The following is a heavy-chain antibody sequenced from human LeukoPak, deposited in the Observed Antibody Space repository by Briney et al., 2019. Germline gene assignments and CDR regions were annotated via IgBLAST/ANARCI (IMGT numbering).Heavy chain of an antibody. Sequence: ASVKVSCKASGYTFTSYGISWVRQAPGQGLEWMGWISANNGNTKYAQKVQGRVTMTTDTSTSTAYMELRSLRSDDTAVYYCARDGNDSSGYSPPYYYGMDVWGQGTTVTVSS. CDR1: GYTFTSYG. V-gene: IGHV1-18*01. CDR3: ARDGNDSSGYSPPYYYGMDV. J-gene: IGHJ6*02. D-gene: IGHD3-22*01. CDR2: ISANNGNT.